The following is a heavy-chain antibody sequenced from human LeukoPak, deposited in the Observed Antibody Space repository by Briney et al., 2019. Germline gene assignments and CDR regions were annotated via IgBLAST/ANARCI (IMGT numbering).Heavy chain of an antibody. CDR2: INWNGGST. D-gene: IGHD3-3*01. Sequence: GGSLRLSCAASGFTFEDYGTSWVRQAPGKGLEWVSGINWNGGSTGYAESVKGRFTISRDNAKNSLYLQVNSLRAEDTAVYYCARGSRFGVVGRDAFDIWGQGTVVTVSS. CDR1: GFTFEDYG. J-gene: IGHJ3*02. V-gene: IGHV3-20*04. CDR3: ARGSRFGVVGRDAFDI.